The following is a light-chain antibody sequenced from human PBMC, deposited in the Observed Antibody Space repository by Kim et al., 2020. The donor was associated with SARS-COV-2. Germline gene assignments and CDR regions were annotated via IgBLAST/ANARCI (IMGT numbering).Light chain of an antibody. J-gene: IGKJ4*01. CDR3: QQSYSTPRT. CDR1: QSISSY. CDR2: AAS. V-gene: IGKV1-39*01. Sequence: DIQMTQSPSSLSASVGDRVTITCRASQSISSYLYWYQQKPGKAPKLLIYAASSLQSGVPSRFSGSGSGTDFTLTISSLQPEDFATYYCQQSYSTPRTFGGGTKVDIK.